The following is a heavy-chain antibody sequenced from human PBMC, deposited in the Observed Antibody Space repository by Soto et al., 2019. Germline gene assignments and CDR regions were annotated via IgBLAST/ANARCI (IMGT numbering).Heavy chain of an antibody. V-gene: IGHV1-3*05. J-gene: IGHJ4*03. D-gene: IGHD2-21*02. CDR2: INAGNGNT. CDR3: ARSIVVVTALDY. CDR1: GYTFTSYA. Sequence: QVQLVQSGAEEKKPGASVKVSCKASGYTFTSYAMHWVRQAPGQRLEWMGWINAGNGNTKYSQKFKGRVTITRDTSASTAYMELSSLRSEDTAVYYCARSIVVVTALDYWGHGTLVTVSS.